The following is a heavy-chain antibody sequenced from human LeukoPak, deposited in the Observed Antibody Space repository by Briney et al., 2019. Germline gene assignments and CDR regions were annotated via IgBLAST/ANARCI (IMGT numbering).Heavy chain of an antibody. Sequence: SETLSLTCTVSGGSMSSYYWTWIRQPAGKGLEWIGRIYTSGSTYYNPSLNSRVTMSVDTSKNQFSLKLTSVTAADTAVYYCARDAYYYDTSGYYLLDFWGQGTLVTVSS. J-gene: IGHJ4*02. D-gene: IGHD3-22*01. CDR2: IYTSGST. CDR3: ARDAYYYDTSGYYLLDF. CDR1: GGSMSSYY. V-gene: IGHV4-4*07.